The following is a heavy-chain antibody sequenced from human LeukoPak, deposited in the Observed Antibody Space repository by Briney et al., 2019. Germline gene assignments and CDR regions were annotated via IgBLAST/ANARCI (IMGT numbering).Heavy chain of an antibody. CDR3: ARVGSIAAAGTPDY. CDR2: ISSSSSHT. D-gene: IGHD6-13*01. J-gene: IGHJ4*02. Sequence: KSGGSLRLSCAASGFSFSAYGMNWVRQAPGKGLEWLSYISSSSSHTNYADSVKGRFTISRDNAKNSLSLQVNSLRADDTAVYYCARVGSIAAAGTPDYWGQGTLVTVSS. CDR1: GFSFSAYG. V-gene: IGHV3-21*05.